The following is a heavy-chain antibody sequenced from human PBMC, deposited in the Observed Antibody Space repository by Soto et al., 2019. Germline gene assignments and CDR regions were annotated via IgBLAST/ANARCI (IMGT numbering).Heavy chain of an antibody. CDR2: ISYDGSNK. Sequence: LRLSCAASGFTFSSYGMHWVRQAPGKGLEWVAVISYDGSNKYYADSVKGRFTISRDNSKNTLYLQMNSLRAEDTAVYYCAKDLYPVVVTARGAFDIWGQGTMVTVSS. D-gene: IGHD2-21*02. CDR3: AKDLYPVVVTARGAFDI. J-gene: IGHJ3*02. V-gene: IGHV3-30*18. CDR1: GFTFSSYG.